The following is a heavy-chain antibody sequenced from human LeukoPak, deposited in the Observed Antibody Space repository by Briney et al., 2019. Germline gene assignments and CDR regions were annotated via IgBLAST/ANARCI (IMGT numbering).Heavy chain of an antibody. D-gene: IGHD2-2*01. J-gene: IGHJ4*02. CDR1: GFTFSDYY. Sequence: GGSLRLSCAASGFTFSDYYMSWIRQAPGKGLEWVSYISSSGSTIYYADSVKGRFTISRDSAKNSLYLQMNSLRAEDTAVYYCAREGYCSSTSCYPDYFDYWGQGTLVTVSS. V-gene: IGHV3-11*04. CDR3: AREGYCSSTSCYPDYFDY. CDR2: ISSSGSTI.